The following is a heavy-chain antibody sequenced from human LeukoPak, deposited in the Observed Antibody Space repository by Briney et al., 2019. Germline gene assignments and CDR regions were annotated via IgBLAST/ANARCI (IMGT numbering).Heavy chain of an antibody. D-gene: IGHD2-2*02. CDR1: GYSFTGYY. J-gene: IGHJ5*02. CDR3: ARGDIVVLPAGIPHNWFDP. V-gene: IGHV1-2*02. Sequence: AASVKVSCKASGYSFTGYYIHWVRQAPGQGLEWMGWINPNSGSTSYAQKFQGRVTMTRDTSISTAYMELGRLRSDDTAVYYCARGDIVVLPAGIPHNWFDPWGQGTLVTVSS. CDR2: INPNSGST.